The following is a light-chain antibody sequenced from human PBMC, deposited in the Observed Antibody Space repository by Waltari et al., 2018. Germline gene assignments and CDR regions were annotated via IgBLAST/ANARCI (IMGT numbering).Light chain of an antibody. CDR3: LAWDSSLTVWM. CDR2: RTD. Sequence: QAGLTQPPSVSTGLGQTAPLTCTGNINNFGHQGAAWLQHNQGHPPKLLSYRTDDRPSGISERFAAFRSGNTASLMISGLQPEDEGDYYCLAWDSSLTVWMFGGGTKLTVL. CDR1: INNFGHQG. V-gene: IGLV10-54*04. J-gene: IGLJ3*02.